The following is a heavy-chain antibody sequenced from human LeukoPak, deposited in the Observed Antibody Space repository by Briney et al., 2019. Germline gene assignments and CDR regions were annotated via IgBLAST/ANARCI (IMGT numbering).Heavy chain of an antibody. Sequence: GGSLRLSCAASGFTFSSYDMNWVRQAPGKGLAWVSGISGSGDSTYYADSVKGRFTISRDNSKNTLYLQMNSLRAEDTAVYYCAKDLNGWYIFDYWGQGTLVTVSS. J-gene: IGHJ4*02. CDR3: AKDLNGWYIFDY. CDR1: GFTFSSYD. D-gene: IGHD6-19*01. V-gene: IGHV3-23*01. CDR2: ISGSGDST.